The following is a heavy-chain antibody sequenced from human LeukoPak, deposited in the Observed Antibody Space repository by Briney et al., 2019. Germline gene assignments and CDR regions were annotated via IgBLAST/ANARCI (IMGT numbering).Heavy chain of an antibody. D-gene: IGHD3-9*01. CDR3: AKDRVCYVILTSLTDV. Sequence: GGSLRLSCTASGFIFSTYGIHWVRQAPGKGLEGVAVISYDGSNKYYADSVKGRFIISRDNSKNTLYLQMNSLRAEDTAVYYCAKDRVCYVILTSLTDVWGQRTTVT. CDR2: ISYDGSNK. V-gene: IGHV3-30*18. CDR1: GFIFSTYG. J-gene: IGHJ6*02.